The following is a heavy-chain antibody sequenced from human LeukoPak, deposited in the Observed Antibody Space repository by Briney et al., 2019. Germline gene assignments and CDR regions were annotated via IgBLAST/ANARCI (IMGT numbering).Heavy chain of an antibody. J-gene: IGHJ4*02. V-gene: IGHV3-23*01. CDR1: GFTFSSYA. CDR2: ISGSGGST. D-gene: IGHD2-2*01. Sequence: GGSLRLSCAASGFTFSSYAMSWVRQAPGKGLEWVSAISGSGGSTYYADSVKGRFTISRDNSKNTLYLQMNSLRAEDTAVYHCAKDGTNIVVVPAALVWLDYWGQGTLVTVSS. CDR3: AKDGTNIVVVPAALVWLDY.